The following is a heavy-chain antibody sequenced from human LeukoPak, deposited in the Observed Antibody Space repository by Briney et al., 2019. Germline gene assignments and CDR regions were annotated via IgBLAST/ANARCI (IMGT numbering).Heavy chain of an antibody. CDR3: ARGLVRELDYYYGMDV. CDR2: IIPILGIA. J-gene: IGHJ6*02. Sequence: SVKVSCKASGGTFSSYAISWVRQAPGQGLEWMGRIIPILGIANYAQKFQGRVTITADKSTSTAYMELSSLKSEDTAVYYCARGLVRELDYYYGMDVWGQGTTVTVSS. D-gene: IGHD3-10*01. V-gene: IGHV1-69*04. CDR1: GGTFSSYA.